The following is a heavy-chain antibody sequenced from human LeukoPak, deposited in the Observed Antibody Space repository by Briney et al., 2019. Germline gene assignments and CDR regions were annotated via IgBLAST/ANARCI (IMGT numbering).Heavy chain of an antibody. J-gene: IGHJ4*02. CDR1: GGSISSSSYY. CDR3: AKSGGYGLIDY. V-gene: IGHV4-39*01. Sequence: SEALSLTCTVSGGSISSSSYYWGWIRQPPGKGLEWIGSIYYSGSTYYNPSLKSRVTISVDTSKNQFSLRLNSVTAADTAMYYCAKSGGYGLIDYWGQGTRVTVSS. CDR2: IYYSGST. D-gene: IGHD1-26*01.